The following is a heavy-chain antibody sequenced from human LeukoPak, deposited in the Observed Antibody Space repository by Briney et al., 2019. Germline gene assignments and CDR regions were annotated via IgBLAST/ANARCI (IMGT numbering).Heavy chain of an antibody. CDR3: ARSHSVWTSFDY. J-gene: IGHJ4*02. V-gene: IGHV4-59*01. CDR2: IYYSGST. Sequence: SETLSLTCTVSGGSISSYYWSWIRQPPGKGLEWIGYIYYSGSTNYNPSLESRVTISVDTSKNQFSLKLSSVTAADTAVYYCARSHSVWTSFDYWGQGTLVTVSS. D-gene: IGHD3/OR15-3a*01. CDR1: GGSISSYY.